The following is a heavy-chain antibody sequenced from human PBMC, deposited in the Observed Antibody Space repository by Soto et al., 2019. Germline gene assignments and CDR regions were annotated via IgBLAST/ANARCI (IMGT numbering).Heavy chain of an antibody. CDR2: ISSSGSTI. J-gene: IGHJ6*03. Sequence: PGGSLRLSCAASGFTFSDYYISWIRQAPGKGLEWVSYISSSGSTIYYADSVKGRFTISRDNAKNSLYLQMNSLRAEDTAVYYCARGRMGVISHYMDVWGRGTTVTVSS. CDR1: GFTFSDYY. CDR3: ARGRMGVISHYMDV. D-gene: IGHD3-10*01. V-gene: IGHV3-11*01.